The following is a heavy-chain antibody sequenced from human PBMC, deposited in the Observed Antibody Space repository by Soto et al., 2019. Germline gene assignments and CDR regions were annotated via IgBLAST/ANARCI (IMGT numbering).Heavy chain of an antibody. CDR3: ARGLVGAKSPNFDY. CDR2: IYYSGST. Sequence: SETLSLTCTVSGGSISSSSYYWGWIRQPPGKGLEWIGSIYYSGSTYYNPSLKSRVTISVDTSKNQFSLKLSSVTAADTAVYYCARGLVGAKSPNFDYWGQGTLVTVSS. V-gene: IGHV4-39*01. J-gene: IGHJ4*02. D-gene: IGHD1-26*01. CDR1: GGSISSSSYY.